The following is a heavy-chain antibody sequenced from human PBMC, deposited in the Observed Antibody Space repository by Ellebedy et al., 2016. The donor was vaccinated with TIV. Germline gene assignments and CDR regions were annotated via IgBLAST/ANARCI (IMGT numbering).Heavy chain of an antibody. CDR3: TRDPGGAPDLTLGN. J-gene: IGHJ4*02. CDR1: GFTFRTYG. V-gene: IGHV3-48*02. CDR2: IGGRSSKT. D-gene: IGHD3-16*01. Sequence: GGSLRLSCAASGFTFRTYGMNWVRQAPGKGLEWVSYIGGRSSKTHYADSVRGRFTISRDNAKNSLFLQMNSLTDEDTARYYCTRDPGGAPDLTLGNWGQGVLVTVSS.